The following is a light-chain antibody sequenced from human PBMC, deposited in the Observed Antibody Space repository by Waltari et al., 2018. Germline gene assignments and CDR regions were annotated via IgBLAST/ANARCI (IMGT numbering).Light chain of an antibody. V-gene: IGKV3-20*01. Sequence: EIVLTQSPGTLSLSPGERATLSCRGSQTVSSAKYVAWYQQKAGQAPRRLIYAACSRAAGIPDRFSGSGSGTDFTLTISRLEAEDFAVYYCQHYGSSWWTFGQGTQVEMK. CDR1: QTVSSAKY. CDR3: QHYGSSWWT. CDR2: AAC. J-gene: IGKJ1*01.